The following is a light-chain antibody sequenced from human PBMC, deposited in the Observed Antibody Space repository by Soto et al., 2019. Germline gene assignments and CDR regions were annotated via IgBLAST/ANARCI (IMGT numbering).Light chain of an antibody. CDR1: QSISAY. V-gene: IGKV1-39*01. Sequence: DIQMTQSPSSMSASVGDRVTITCRASQSISAYLNWYQQKPGKDPKLLIYAASSLQSGVPSRFSGSGSGTDFTLTISSLQPEDFATYDCQESYSTPSVTFGPGTKVDIK. CDR3: QESYSTPSVT. CDR2: AAS. J-gene: IGKJ3*01.